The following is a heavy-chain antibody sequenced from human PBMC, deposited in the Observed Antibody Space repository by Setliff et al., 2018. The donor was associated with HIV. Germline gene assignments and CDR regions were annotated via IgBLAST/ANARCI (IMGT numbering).Heavy chain of an antibody. Sequence: GGSLRLSCATSGFTFRSFGMHWVRQAPGKGLEWVANIWYDGTNENYVDSVKGRFTISRDNSKNTLYLQMNSLRVEDTAAYFCAKGVKWLDPWGQGTLVTVSS. CDR1: GFTFRSFG. D-gene: IGHD3-16*01. J-gene: IGHJ5*02. V-gene: IGHV3-33*03. CDR2: IWYDGTNE. CDR3: AKGVKWLDP.